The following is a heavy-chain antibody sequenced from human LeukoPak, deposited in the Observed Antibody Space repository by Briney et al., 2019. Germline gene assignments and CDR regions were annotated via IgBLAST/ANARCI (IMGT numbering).Heavy chain of an antibody. J-gene: IGHJ4*02. D-gene: IGHD3-16*01. V-gene: IGHV4-39*01. CDR1: GGSISSSSYY. CDR3: ARHGKGLKLSLAFWY. CDR2: IYYSGST. Sequence: PSETLSLTCTVSGGSISSSSYYWGWIRQPPGKGQEWIGSIYYSGSTYHNPSLKSRVTISVDTSKNQFSLKLSSVTAADTAVYYCARHGKGLKLSLAFWYWGQGTLVTVSS.